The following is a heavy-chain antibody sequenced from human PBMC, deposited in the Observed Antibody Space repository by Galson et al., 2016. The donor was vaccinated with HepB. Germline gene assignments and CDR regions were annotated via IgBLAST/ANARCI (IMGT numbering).Heavy chain of an antibody. V-gene: IGHV3-23*01. J-gene: IGHJ6*02. CDR1: GLTFISYN. CDR2: IRATGGST. CDR3: AKLMPYPDVNYYYDGMDA. D-gene: IGHD2-2*01. Sequence: SLRLSCAVSGLTFISYNMNWVRQAPGKGLEWVSGIRATGGSTYYADSVKGRFTISRGNSKNTLYLQLNRLRADDTAVYYCAKLMPYPDVNYYYDGMDAWGQGTLVTVSS.